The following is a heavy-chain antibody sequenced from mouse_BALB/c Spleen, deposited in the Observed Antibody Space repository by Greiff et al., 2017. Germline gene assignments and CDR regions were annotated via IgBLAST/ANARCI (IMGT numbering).Heavy chain of an antibody. CDR3: ARREDGDAMDY. V-gene: IGHV1-63*02. CDR1: GYTFTNYW. Sequence: QVQLQQSGAELVRPGTSVKISCKASGYTFTNYWLGWVKQRPGHGLEWIGDIYPGGGYTNYNEKFKGKATLTADTSSSTAYMQLSSLTSEDSAVYFCARREDGDAMDYWGQGTSVTVSS. J-gene: IGHJ4*01. CDR2: IYPGGGYT.